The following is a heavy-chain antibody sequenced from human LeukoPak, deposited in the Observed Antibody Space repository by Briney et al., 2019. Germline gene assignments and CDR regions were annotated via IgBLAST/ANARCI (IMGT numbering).Heavy chain of an antibody. CDR2: INPSSGGT. CDR1: GFTFTGYY. Sequence: ASVKVSCKTSGFTFTGYYIHWVRQAPGQRLEWMGWINPSSGGTDYAQKFQGRLTLTRDTSINTAYMDLRTLTSDDTAIYYCMRDWVDYWNDYRGQGTLVTVSS. D-gene: IGHD1-1*01. J-gene: IGHJ4*02. CDR3: MRDWVDYWNDY. V-gene: IGHV1-2*02.